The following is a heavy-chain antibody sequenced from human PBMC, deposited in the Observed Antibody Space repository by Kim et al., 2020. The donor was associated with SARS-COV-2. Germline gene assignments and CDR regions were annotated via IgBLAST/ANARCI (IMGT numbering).Heavy chain of an antibody. CDR1: GYTFTSYA. V-gene: IGHV1-3*01. Sequence: ASVKVSCKASGYTFTSYAMHWVRQAPGQRLEWMGWINAGNGNTKYSQKFQGRVTITRDTSASTAYMELSSLRSEDTAVYYCARLPLAYCGGDCLFPFDIWGQGTMVTVSS. CDR2: INAGNGNT. CDR3: ARLPLAYCGGDCLFPFDI. D-gene: IGHD2-21*02. J-gene: IGHJ3*02.